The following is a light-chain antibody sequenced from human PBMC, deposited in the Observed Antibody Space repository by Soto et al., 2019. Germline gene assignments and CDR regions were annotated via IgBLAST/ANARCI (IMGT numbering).Light chain of an antibody. J-gene: IGLJ1*01. V-gene: IGLV2-14*01. CDR3: SSYETTSRRL. CDR1: SANVGRFSF. CDR2: ELT. Sequence: QSALTQPASVSGSPGQSITISCTGTSANVGRFSFVSWYQQHPGKAPKLLIYELTKRPSGISDRFSGSKSGNTASLTISGLQAEDEADYYCSSYETTSRRLFGTGTQLTVL.